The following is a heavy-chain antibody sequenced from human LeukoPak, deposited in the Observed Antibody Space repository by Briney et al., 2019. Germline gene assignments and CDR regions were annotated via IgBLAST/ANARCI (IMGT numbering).Heavy chain of an antibody. CDR1: GDSISSYY. Sequence: SETLSLTCTVSGDSISSYYWTWIRQPAGKGLEWIGRIYTSGSTSYNPSLPSRVTMSVDTSKNQFSLKLSSVTAADTAMYYCARETGSYSRIDYWGQGTLVTVSS. CDR3: ARETGSYSRIDY. V-gene: IGHV4-4*07. CDR2: IYTSGST. J-gene: IGHJ4*02. D-gene: IGHD1-26*01.